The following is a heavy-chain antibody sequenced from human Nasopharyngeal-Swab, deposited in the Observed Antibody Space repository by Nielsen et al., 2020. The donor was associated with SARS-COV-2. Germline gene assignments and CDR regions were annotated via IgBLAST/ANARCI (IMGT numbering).Heavy chain of an antibody. D-gene: IGHD3-22*01. V-gene: IGHV4-30-2*01. CDR2: IYHSGST. J-gene: IGHJ5*02. CDR3: AREKYYYDSSGYYRWFDP. Sequence: TFGDYAMSWFRQAPGKGLEWIGYIYHSGSTYYNPSLKSRVTISVDRSKNQFSLKLSSVAAADTAVYYCAREKYYYDSSGYYRWFDPWGQGTLVTVSS. CDR1: TFGDYA.